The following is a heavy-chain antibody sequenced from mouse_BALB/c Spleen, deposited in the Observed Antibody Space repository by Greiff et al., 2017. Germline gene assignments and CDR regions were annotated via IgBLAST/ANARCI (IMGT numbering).Heavy chain of an antibody. Sequence: QVQLKQSGPELVKPGASVKMSCKASGYTFTSYYIHWVKQRPGQGLEWIGWIYPGDGSTKYNEKFKGKTTLTADKSSSTAYMLLSSLTSEDSAIYFCARNWEFDYWGQGTTLTVSS. CDR2: IYPGDGST. D-gene: IGHD4-1*01. V-gene: IGHV1S56*01. J-gene: IGHJ2*01. CDR3: ARNWEFDY. CDR1: GYTFTSYY.